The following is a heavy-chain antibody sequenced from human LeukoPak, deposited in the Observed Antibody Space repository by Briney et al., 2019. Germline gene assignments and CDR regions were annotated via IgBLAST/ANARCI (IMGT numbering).Heavy chain of an antibody. CDR3: ARLHYDYVWGSYRQYYSDY. V-gene: IGHV4-59*08. Sequence: PSETLSLTCTVSGGSISSYYWSWIRQPPGKGLEWIGYIYYSGSTNYNPSLKSRVTISVDTSKNQFSLKLSSVTAADTAVYYCARLHYDYVWGSYRQYYSDYWGQGTLVTVSS. D-gene: IGHD3-16*02. J-gene: IGHJ4*02. CDR1: GGSISSYY. CDR2: IYYSGST.